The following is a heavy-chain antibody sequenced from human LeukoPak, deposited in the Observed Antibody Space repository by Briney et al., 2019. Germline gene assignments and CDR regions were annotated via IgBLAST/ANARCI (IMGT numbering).Heavy chain of an antibody. Sequence: GGSLRLSCAASGFTFSSYAMSWVRQAPGKGLEWVSAISGSGGSTYYADSVKGRFTISRGNSKNTLYLQMNSLRAEDTAVYYCAKARSLSSIAARGWFDPWGQGTLVTVSS. V-gene: IGHV3-23*01. CDR3: AKARSLSSIAARGWFDP. J-gene: IGHJ5*02. CDR2: ISGSGGST. CDR1: GFTFSSYA. D-gene: IGHD6-6*01.